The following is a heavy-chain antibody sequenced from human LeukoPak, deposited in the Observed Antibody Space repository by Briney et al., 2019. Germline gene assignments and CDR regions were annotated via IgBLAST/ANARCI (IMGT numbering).Heavy chain of an antibody. J-gene: IGHJ4*02. D-gene: IGHD6-19*01. CDR2: INHSGST. V-gene: IGHV4-34*01. CDR1: GGSFSGYY. CDR3: ARDTYSSGHDY. Sequence: SETLSLTCAVYGGSFSGYYWSWIRQPPGKGLEWIGEINHSGSTNYNPSLKSRVTISVDTSKNQFSLKLSSVTAADTAVYYCARDTYSSGHDYWGQGTLVTVSS.